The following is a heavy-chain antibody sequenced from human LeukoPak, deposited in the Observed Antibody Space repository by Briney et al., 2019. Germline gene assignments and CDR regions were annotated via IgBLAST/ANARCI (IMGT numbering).Heavy chain of an antibody. CDR1: VYTFTIYD. CDR3: ARGSRSWDGSRYLYYFDY. CDR2: MNPNRGNT. D-gene: IGHD3-22*01. V-gene: IGHV1-8*01. Sequence: VASVTVSCKPSVYTFTIYDINWVRQATGQGVEWMGWMNPNRGNTGYTQKFQGRVTVTRNTSISTAYMELSSLRSEDTAVYYCARGSRSWDGSRYLYYFDYWGQGTLVTVSS. J-gene: IGHJ4*02.